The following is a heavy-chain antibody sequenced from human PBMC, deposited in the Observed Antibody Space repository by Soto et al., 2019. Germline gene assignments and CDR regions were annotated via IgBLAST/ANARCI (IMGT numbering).Heavy chain of an antibody. J-gene: IGHJ4*02. CDR1: GFTFSSYP. Sequence: EVQLLESGGGLVRPGGSLRLSCAASGFTFSSYPMKWVRQGPGKGLEWVSTIGGSGTGFNTDYADSVKGRFVISRDNSKNTVYLKMNTRRAEDTPLYYWARVAPFCSTTTCYIDSWGQGTLVTVSS. V-gene: IGHV3-23*01. CDR2: IGGSGTGFNT. D-gene: IGHD2-2*01. CDR3: ARVAPFCSTTTCYIDS.